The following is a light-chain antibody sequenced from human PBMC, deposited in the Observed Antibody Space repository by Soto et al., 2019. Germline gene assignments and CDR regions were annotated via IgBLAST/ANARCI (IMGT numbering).Light chain of an antibody. CDR2: GTS. J-gene: IGKJ1*01. CDR1: QTVRSD. Sequence: EIVLTQSPGSLSLSPGERAPLSCTASQTVRSDSLAWYLQKPGQAPRLLIHGTSTRATGIPARFSGSGFGTEFTLTISSLQSEDSGVYYCQQYHNWWTFGQGTKVDIK. V-gene: IGKV3-15*01. CDR3: QQYHNWWT.